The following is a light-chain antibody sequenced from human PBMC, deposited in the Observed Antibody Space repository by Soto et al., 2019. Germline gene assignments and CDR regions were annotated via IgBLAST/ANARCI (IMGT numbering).Light chain of an antibody. CDR3: QQPKSYPQT. CDR1: QVISTY. J-gene: IGKJ2*01. CDR2: AAS. V-gene: IGKV1-9*01. Sequence: DIQLTQSPSFLSASVRDGVTITCRASQVISTYLAWYQQKPGKAPKLLIYAASTLQSGVRSRFSGSGSRTEYILTISSLQPEDFATYYCQQPKSYPQTVGQGTKLEIK.